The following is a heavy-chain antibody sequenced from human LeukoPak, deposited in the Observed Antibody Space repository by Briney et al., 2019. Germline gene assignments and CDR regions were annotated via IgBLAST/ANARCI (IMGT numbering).Heavy chain of an antibody. J-gene: IGHJ3*02. D-gene: IGHD1-26*01. CDR2: IFTSGST. Sequence: PSETLSLTCTVSGGSIGGFYWSWIRQPAGKGLEWIGRIFTSGSTAYNPSLQSRLTMSIDISKTQFSLRLTSVTAADTDVYYCARRSPIKVGGDAYDIWGQGTLVTVSS. CDR3: ARRSPIKVGGDAYDI. CDR1: GGSIGGFY. V-gene: IGHV4-4*07.